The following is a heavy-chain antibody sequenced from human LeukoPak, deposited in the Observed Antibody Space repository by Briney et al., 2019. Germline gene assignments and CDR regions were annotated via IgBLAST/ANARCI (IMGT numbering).Heavy chain of an antibody. CDR3: ARRSSSGWYGAFDI. D-gene: IGHD6-13*01. CDR1: GYTFTGYY. Sequence: ASVNVSCTASGYTFTGYYMHWVRQAPGQGLEWMGWINPNSGGTNYAQKFQGRVTMTRDTSISTAYMELSRLRSDDTAVYYCARRSSSGWYGAFDIWGQGTMVTVSS. V-gene: IGHV1-2*02. J-gene: IGHJ3*02. CDR2: INPNSGGT.